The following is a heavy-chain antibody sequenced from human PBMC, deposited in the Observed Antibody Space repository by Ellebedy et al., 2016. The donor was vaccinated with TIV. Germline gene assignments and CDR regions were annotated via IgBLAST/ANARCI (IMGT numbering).Heavy chain of an antibody. CDR1: GFTFSVYS. Sequence: GESLKISCATSGFTFSVYSMSWVRQTPGKGLEWVANINQDGSQTYYVDSMEGRFTISRDNARNSLYLQMNTLRAEDTAVYYCARAGAIGTVDYWGQGTLVTVSS. V-gene: IGHV3-7*01. CDR3: ARAGAIGTVDY. D-gene: IGHD1-1*01. J-gene: IGHJ4*02. CDR2: INQDGSQT.